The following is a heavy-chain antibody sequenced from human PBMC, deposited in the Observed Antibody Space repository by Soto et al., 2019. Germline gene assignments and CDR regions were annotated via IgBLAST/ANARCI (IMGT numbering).Heavy chain of an antibody. CDR2: MNPNSGNT. Sequence: ASVKGSCQASGYTFTSYDINWVRQATGQGLEWMGWMNPNSGNTGYAQKFQGRVTMTRNTSISTAYMELSSLRSEDTAVYYCAREAAALGNDYWGQGTLVTVSS. CDR3: AREAAALGNDY. J-gene: IGHJ4*02. V-gene: IGHV1-8*01. D-gene: IGHD2-2*01. CDR1: GYTFTSYD.